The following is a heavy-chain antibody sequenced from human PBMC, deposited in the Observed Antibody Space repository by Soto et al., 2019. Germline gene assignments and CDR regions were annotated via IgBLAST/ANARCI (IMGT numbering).Heavy chain of an antibody. J-gene: IGHJ5*02. V-gene: IGHV1-8*01. CDR3: ASGGLFVGVVNNWFGP. Sequence: QVQLVQSGAEVKKPGASVKVSCKASGYTFTSYDINWVRQATGQGLEWMGWMNPNSGNTGYAQKFQGRVTMTRNTCISTAYMEMSSLTSEDTAVYYCASGGLFVGVVNNWFGPWGQGNLVTVSS. D-gene: IGHD3-3*01. CDR1: GYTFTSYD. CDR2: MNPNSGNT.